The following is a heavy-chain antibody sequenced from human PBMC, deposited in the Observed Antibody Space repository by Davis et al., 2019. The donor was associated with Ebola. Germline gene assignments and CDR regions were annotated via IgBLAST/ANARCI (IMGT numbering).Heavy chain of an antibody. CDR2: IRSNAYGGIT. Sequence: GSLSLSCTASGFTFADYAMSWFRHAPAKGLEWVGFIRSNAYGGITEYAPSVKGRFTISRDDSKSIAYLQMNSLKTEDTAVYYCTRDSGGYWGQGTLVTVSS. CDR3: TRDSGGY. CDR1: GFTFADYA. D-gene: IGHD1-1*01. J-gene: IGHJ4*02. V-gene: IGHV3-49*03.